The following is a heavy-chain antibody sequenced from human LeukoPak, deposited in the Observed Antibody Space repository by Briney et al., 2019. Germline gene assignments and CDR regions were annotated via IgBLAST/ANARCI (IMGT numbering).Heavy chain of an antibody. V-gene: IGHV1-69*04. CDR2: IIPILGIA. J-gene: IGHJ4*02. Sequence: SVKVSCKASGGIFSSYAISWVRQAPGQGLEWMGRIIPILGIANYAQKFQGRVTITADKSTSTVYMELSSLRSEDTAVYYCAREDSYSSGSSFDYWGQGTLVTVSS. D-gene: IGHD6-19*01. CDR1: GGIFSSYA. CDR3: AREDSYSSGSSFDY.